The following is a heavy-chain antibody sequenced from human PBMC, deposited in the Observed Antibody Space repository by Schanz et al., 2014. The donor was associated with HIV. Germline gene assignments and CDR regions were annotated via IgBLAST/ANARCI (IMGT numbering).Heavy chain of an antibody. V-gene: IGHV3-33*05. Sequence: VRLVESGGGLVQSGGSLRLSCAASGFTFSNYGMHWVRQGPGKGLEWVAVISYDGSNKKYADSVKGRFTISRDNSKNTLYLQMTTLRTEDTAVYYCAKPEYDSRGNSQSHFDSWGQGTLVTVSS. J-gene: IGHJ4*02. CDR2: ISYDGSNK. CDR3: AKPEYDSRGNSQSHFDS. D-gene: IGHD3-22*01. CDR1: GFTFSNYG.